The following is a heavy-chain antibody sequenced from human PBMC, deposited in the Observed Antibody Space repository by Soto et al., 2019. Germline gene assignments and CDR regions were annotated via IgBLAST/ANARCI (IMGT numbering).Heavy chain of an antibody. D-gene: IGHD6-19*01. CDR1: GYTFITYA. V-gene: IGHV1-3*01. CDR3: ARGIIVGGWYPYYFDY. Sequence: ASVKVSCKGSGYTFITYAMHWVRQAPGQRLEWMGWINAGNGNTKYSQKFQGRVSITRDTSASTAYMELSSLRSEDTAVYYCARGIIVGGWYPYYFDYWGQGTLVTVSS. CDR2: INAGNGNT. J-gene: IGHJ4*02.